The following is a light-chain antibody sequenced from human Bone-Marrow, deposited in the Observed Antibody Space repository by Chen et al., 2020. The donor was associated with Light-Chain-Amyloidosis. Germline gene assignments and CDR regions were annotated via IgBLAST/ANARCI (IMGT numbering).Light chain of an antibody. J-gene: IGLJ3*02. CDR1: SGTIATNY. CDR3: QSYQGSSQGV. CDR2: EDD. Sequence: NFMLAQPHSVSESPGKTAIISCTRSSGTIATNYVQWYQQRPGSSPTTVIYEDDQSPSGVPVRFSGSIDRSSNAASLTISGLKTEDEADYYCQSYQGSSQGVFGGGTKLTVL. V-gene: IGLV6-57*01.